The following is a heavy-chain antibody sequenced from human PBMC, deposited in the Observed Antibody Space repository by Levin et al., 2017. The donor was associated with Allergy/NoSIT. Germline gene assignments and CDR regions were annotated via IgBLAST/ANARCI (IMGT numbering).Heavy chain of an antibody. CDR2: VHSSGST. Sequence: ASETLSLTCSVSGGSVNGFYWSWIRQTPQKGLEWIGYVHSSGSTTYNPSLRRRVTISVDTFMNQFSLRLTSVTAADTAVYYCARGAGYYGPWGQGTLVTVSS. D-gene: IGHD3-10*01. CDR3: ARGAGYYGP. CDR1: GGSVNGFY. V-gene: IGHV4-4*08. J-gene: IGHJ5*01.